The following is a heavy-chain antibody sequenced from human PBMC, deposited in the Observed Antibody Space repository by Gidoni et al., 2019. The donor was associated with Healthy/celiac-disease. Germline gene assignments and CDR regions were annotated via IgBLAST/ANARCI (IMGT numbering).Heavy chain of an antibody. CDR3: AREPIAVAGNFDY. D-gene: IGHD6-19*01. CDR1: GFTFSDYY. CDR2: ISSSGSTI. V-gene: IGHV3-11*01. Sequence: QVQLVESGGGLVKPGGSLRLSWSASGFTFSDYYMSWIRQAPGKGLEWVSYISSSGSTIYYADAVKGRFTSSRDNAKNSLYLQMNSLRAEDTAVYYCAREPIAVAGNFDYWGQGTLVTVSS. J-gene: IGHJ4*02.